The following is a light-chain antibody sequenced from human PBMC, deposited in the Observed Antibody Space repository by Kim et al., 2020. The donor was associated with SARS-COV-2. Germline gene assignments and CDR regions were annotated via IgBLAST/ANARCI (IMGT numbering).Light chain of an antibody. Sequence: EIVLTQSPGTLSLSPEERATLSCRASQSLSSSSYLAWYQQKPGQAPRLLIYGASSRATGIPDRFSGSGSGTDFTLTISRLEPEDFAVYYCQQYGSSPTFGGGTKVEIK. V-gene: IGKV3-20*01. J-gene: IGKJ4*01. CDR3: QQYGSSPT. CDR2: GAS. CDR1: QSLSSSSY.